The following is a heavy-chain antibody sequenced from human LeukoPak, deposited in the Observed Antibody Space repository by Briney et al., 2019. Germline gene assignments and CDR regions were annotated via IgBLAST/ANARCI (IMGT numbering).Heavy chain of an antibody. Sequence: PGGSLILSCAASGFTFSSYAMSWVRQAPGKGLEWVSAISGSGGSTYYADSVKGRFTISRDNSKNTLYLQMNSLRAEDTAVYYCAKDWRVRGVRPSFYMDVWGKGTTVTVSS. D-gene: IGHD3-10*01. CDR1: GFTFSSYA. CDR3: AKDWRVRGVRPSFYMDV. J-gene: IGHJ6*03. V-gene: IGHV3-23*01. CDR2: ISGSGGST.